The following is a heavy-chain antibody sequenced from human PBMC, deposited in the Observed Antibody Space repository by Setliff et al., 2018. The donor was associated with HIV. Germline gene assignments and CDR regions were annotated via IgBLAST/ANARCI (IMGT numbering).Heavy chain of an antibody. CDR2: INAGSGKT. Sequence: ASVKVSCKASGYTFTSYGISWVRQAPGQRLEWMGWINAGSGKTKYSQKFQGRVTISRDTSARTAYMELYSLTSEDTAVYYCARDPNQVGTVAGTLDYWGQGTLVTVSS. CDR1: GYTFTSYG. V-gene: IGHV1-3*01. CDR3: ARDPNQVGTVAGTLDY. J-gene: IGHJ4*02. D-gene: IGHD6-19*01.